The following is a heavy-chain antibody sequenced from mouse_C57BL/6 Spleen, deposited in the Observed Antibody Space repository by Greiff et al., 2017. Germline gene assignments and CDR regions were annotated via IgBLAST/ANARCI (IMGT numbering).Heavy chain of an antibody. D-gene: IGHD2-12*01. CDR1: GFTFSDYG. Sequence: EVQLVESGGGLVKPGGSLKLSCAASGFTFSDYGMHWVRQAPEKGLEWVAYISSGSSTIYYADTVKGRFTISRDNAKNTLFLQMTSLRSEDTAMYYCARGSVYAWCAYWGQGTLVTVSA. CDR3: ARGSVYAWCAY. V-gene: IGHV5-17*01. CDR2: ISSGSSTI. J-gene: IGHJ3*01.